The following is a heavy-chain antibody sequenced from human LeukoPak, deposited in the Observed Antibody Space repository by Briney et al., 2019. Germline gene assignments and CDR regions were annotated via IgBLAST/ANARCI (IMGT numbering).Heavy chain of an antibody. Sequence: GWSLRLSCAASGFTFSSYAMSWVRQAPGKGLEWVSAISGSGGSTYYAESVKGRFTISRDNSKNTLYLQMNSLRAEDTAVYYCAKLRRIVVVTAPYAFDIWGQGTMVTVSS. CDR2: ISGSGGST. CDR3: AKLRRIVVVTAPYAFDI. CDR1: GFTFSSYA. V-gene: IGHV3-23*01. J-gene: IGHJ3*02. D-gene: IGHD2-21*02.